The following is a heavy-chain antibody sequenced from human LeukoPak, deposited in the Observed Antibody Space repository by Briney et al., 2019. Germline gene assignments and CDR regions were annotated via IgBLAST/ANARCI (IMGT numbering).Heavy chain of an antibody. Sequence: EWVANIKEDGSENHYVDSVKGRFTISRDNAKNSLWLEMNSLGAEDTAVYYCARGNSGAFDIWGQGTMVTFSS. D-gene: IGHD2-21*01. V-gene: IGHV3-7*03. J-gene: IGHJ3*02. CDR2: IKEDGSEN. CDR3: ARGNSGAFDI.